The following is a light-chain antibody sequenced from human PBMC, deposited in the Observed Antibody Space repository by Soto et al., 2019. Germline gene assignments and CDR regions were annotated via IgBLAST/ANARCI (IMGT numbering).Light chain of an antibody. V-gene: IGLV1-40*01. CDR1: SSNFGAGYD. CDR3: QSYDSRLSGYV. J-gene: IGLJ1*01. CDR2: VNN. Sequence: QSVLTQPPSVSGAPGQRVTVSCTGSSSNFGAGYDVHWYQQLPGTAPKLLIYVNNNRPSGVPDRFSGSKSGTSASLAITGLQAEDEADYYCQSYDSRLSGYVFGTGTKVTVL.